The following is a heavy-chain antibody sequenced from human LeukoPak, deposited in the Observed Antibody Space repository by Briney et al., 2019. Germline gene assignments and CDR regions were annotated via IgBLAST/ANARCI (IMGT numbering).Heavy chain of an antibody. D-gene: IGHD3-10*01. CDR3: AREMLVDGGSGSDAFDI. J-gene: IGHJ3*02. CDR2: IIPMFGTA. CDR1: GGTFSSYA. V-gene: IGHV1-69*13. Sequence: SVKVSCKASGGTFSSYAISWVRQAPGQGLEWMGGIIPMFGTANYAQKFQGSVTITADESTNTAYMELSSLRSEDTAIYYCAREMLVDGGSGSDAFDIWGQGTLVAVSS.